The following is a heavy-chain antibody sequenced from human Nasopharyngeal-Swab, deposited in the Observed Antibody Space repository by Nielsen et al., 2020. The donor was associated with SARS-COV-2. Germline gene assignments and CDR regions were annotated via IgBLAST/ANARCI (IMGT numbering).Heavy chain of an antibody. J-gene: IGHJ5*02. Sequence: GESLKISCKGSGYTFTSYAINWVRQAPGKGLEWVSGISGSGDNTYYADSVRGRFIISRDTSRNTLYLQMNSLRAEDTALYYCAKDSGAGFCSAGTCFPTNHWGRGTLVTVSS. D-gene: IGHD2-15*01. V-gene: IGHV3-23*01. CDR3: AKDSGAGFCSAGTCFPTNH. CDR2: ISGSGDNT. CDR1: GYTFTSYA.